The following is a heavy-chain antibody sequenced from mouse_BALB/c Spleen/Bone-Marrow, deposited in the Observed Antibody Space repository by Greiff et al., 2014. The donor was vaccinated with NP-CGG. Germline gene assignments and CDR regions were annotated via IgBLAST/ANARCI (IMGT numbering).Heavy chain of an antibody. V-gene: IGHV14-3*02. CDR3: ANYYYGYYFDH. J-gene: IGHJ2*01. CDR1: GFNIKDTY. CDR2: IDPANGNT. Sequence: VQLKESGAELVKPGASVKSSCTASGFNIKDTYMHWVKQRPEQGLEWIGRIDPANGNTKYDPKFQDKATITADTSSNTAYLQLSSLTSEDTAVYYCANYYYGYYFDHWGQGTTLTVSS. D-gene: IGHD1-1*01.